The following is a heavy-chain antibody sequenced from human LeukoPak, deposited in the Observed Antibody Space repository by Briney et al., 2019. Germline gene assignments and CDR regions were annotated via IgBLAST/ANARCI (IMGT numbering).Heavy chain of an antibody. D-gene: IGHD3/OR15-3a*01. CDR3: ARDNPRTDDAFDI. J-gene: IGHJ3*02. Sequence: LGGSLRLSCAASGFTFSSYSMNWVRQAPGKGLEWVSSISSSSSYIHYADSVKGRFTISRDNAKNSLYLQMNSLRAEDTAVYYCARDNPRTDDAFDIWGQGTMVTVSS. CDR1: GFTFSSYS. V-gene: IGHV3-21*01. CDR2: ISSSSSYI.